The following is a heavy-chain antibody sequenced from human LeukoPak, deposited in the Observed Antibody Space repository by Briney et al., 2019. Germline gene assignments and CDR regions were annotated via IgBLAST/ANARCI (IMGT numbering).Heavy chain of an antibody. Sequence: SETLSLTCTVSGVSISPYYWSWIRQTPGKGLEWIGYILYSGTTTNYNPSLKSRVTISVDTSKNQFSLKLSSVTAADTAVYYCARVGDWNDLVYWGQGTLVTVSS. D-gene: IGHD1-1*01. CDR3: ARVGDWNDLVY. CDR1: GVSISPYY. CDR2: ILYSGTT. J-gene: IGHJ4*02. V-gene: IGHV4-59*01.